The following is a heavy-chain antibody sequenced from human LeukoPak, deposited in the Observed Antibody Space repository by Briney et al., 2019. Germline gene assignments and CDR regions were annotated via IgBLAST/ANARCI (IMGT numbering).Heavy chain of an antibody. CDR1: GGSISSYY. D-gene: IGHD1-26*01. J-gene: IGHJ4*02. CDR2: IYYSGST. Sequence: SETLSLTCTVSGGSISSYYWSWIRQPPGKGLEWIGYIYYSGSTNYNPSLKSRVTISVDTSKNQFSLELGSVTAADTAVYYCARGGGTFDYWGQGTLVTVSS. CDR3: ARGGGTFDY. V-gene: IGHV4-59*01.